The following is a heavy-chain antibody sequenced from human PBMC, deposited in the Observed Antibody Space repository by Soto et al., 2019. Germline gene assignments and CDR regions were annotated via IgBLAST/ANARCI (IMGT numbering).Heavy chain of an antibody. V-gene: IGHV1-3*04. D-gene: IGHD1-1*01. CDR2: INTGNGKT. J-gene: IGHJ4*02. CDR1: GYTFTYYA. Sequence: QVQLVQSGPEVKKPGASVKVSCKTSGYTFTYYALHWVRQAHGQGLEWMGWINTGNGKTKYSQNFEGRLTITRDTPATTLYMVLSRLGFEDKTVYYCVRCSGIPVWGQGTLVTVSS. CDR3: VRCSGIPV.